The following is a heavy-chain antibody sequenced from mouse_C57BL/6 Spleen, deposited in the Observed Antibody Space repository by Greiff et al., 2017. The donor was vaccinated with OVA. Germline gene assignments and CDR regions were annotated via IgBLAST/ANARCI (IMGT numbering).Heavy chain of an antibody. V-gene: IGHV2-2*01. J-gene: IGHJ4*01. D-gene: IGHD5-5*01. CDR1: GFSLTSYG. CDR3: ARNRGHYRDYYAMDY. CDR2: IWSGGST. Sequence: QVQLKQSRPGLVQPSQSLSITCTVSGFSLTSYGVHWVRQSPGKGLEWLGVIWSGGSTDYNAAFISRLSISKDNSKSQVFFKMNSLQADDTAIYYCARNRGHYRDYYAMDYWGQGTSVTVSS.